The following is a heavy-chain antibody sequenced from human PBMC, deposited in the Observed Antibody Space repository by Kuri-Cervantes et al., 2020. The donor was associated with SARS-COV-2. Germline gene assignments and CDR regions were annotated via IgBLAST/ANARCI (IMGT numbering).Heavy chain of an antibody. D-gene: IGHD2-2*01. CDR1: GFTFDDYG. V-gene: IGHV3-20*04. CDR3: ASSCSSTSCFRPQGKNFDY. CDR2: INWDGGST. J-gene: IGHJ4*02. Sequence: GESLKISCAASGFTFDDYGMNWVRQAPGKGLEWVSGINWDGGSTYYADSVKGRVTISRDNAKNSLYLQMNSLRAEDTAVYYCASSCSSTSCFRPQGKNFDYWGQGTLVTVSS.